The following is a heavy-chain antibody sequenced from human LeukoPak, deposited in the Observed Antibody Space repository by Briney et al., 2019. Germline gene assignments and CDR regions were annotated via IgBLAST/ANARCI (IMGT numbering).Heavy chain of an antibody. CDR3: ARVTRHRINWFDP. D-gene: IGHD2-15*01. J-gene: IGHJ5*02. Sequence: WASVKVSCKASGYTFTGYYMHWVRQAPGQGLEWMGWINTNSYGTNYAQKFQGRVTMTRDTSISTAYMELSRLRSDDTAVYYCARVTRHRINWFDPWGQGTLVTVSS. V-gene: IGHV1-2*02. CDR2: INTNSYGT. CDR1: GYTFTGYY.